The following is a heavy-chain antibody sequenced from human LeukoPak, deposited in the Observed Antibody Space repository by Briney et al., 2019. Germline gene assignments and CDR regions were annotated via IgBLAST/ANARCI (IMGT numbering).Heavy chain of an antibody. D-gene: IGHD4-11*01. CDR3: ARGRLGYSDC. V-gene: IGHV3-74*01. CDR2: IKSDESRT. Sequence: GGSLRLSCAASGFTFSSYGMHWVRQGPGKGLVWVSYIKSDESRTNYADSVKGRFTISRDNAKNALYLQMNSLGAEDTAVYYCARGRLGYSDCWGQGTLVTVSS. J-gene: IGHJ4*02. CDR1: GFTFSSYG.